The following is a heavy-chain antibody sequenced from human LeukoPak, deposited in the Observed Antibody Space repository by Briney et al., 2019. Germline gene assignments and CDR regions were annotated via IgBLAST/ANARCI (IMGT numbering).Heavy chain of an antibody. CDR3: ASGAFNEGGFDY. CDR2: ISSSSRYI. Sequence: PGGSLRLSCAASGFIFSSYSINWVRQAPGKGLEWVSSISSSSRYISYAASVEGRFTISRDNAKNSLYLQMNSLRAEDTAVYCCASGAFNEGGFDYWGQGTLVTVSS. J-gene: IGHJ4*02. D-gene: IGHD3-3*02. V-gene: IGHV3-21*01. CDR1: GFIFSSYS.